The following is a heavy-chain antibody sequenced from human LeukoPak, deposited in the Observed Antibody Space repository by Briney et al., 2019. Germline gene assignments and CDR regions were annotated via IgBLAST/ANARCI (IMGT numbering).Heavy chain of an antibody. CDR3: ASTGYDILTGYLRKPFDY. D-gene: IGHD3-9*01. V-gene: IGHV3-30*03. J-gene: IGHJ4*02. Sequence: GGSLRLSCAASGFTFSSYGMHWVRQAPGKGLEWVAVISYDGSNKYYADSVKGRFTISRDNSKNTLYLQMNSLRAEDTAVYYCASTGYDILTGYLRKPFDYWGQGTLVTVSS. CDR2: ISYDGSNK. CDR1: GFTFSSYG.